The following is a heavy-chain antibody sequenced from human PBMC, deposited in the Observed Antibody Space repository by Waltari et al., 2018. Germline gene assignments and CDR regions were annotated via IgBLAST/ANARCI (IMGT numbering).Heavy chain of an antibody. J-gene: IGHJ6*02. Sequence: EVQLEESGGGSVQPGGSLRLSCAGSGFTFRNCELNFIRQTPGKGLEWISYISSSGRTTNYADSVKGRFTISRDNAKNSLNLQMNSLRGDDTGIYYCARATKSGVDVWGQGTTVTVS. CDR2: ISSSGRTT. CDR3: ARATKSGVDV. V-gene: IGHV3-48*03. CDR1: GFTFRNCE.